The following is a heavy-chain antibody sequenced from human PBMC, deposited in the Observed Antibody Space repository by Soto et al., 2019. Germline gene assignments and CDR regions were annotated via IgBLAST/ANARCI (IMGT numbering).Heavy chain of an antibody. CDR2: INPSGGST. CDR1: GYTFTSYY. J-gene: IGHJ6*02. V-gene: IGHV1-46*01. CDR3: ARDMLYPSSSNGMDV. Sequence: GASVKVSCKASGYTFTSYYMHWVRQAPGQGLEWMGIINPSGGSTSYAHKFQGRVTMTRDTSTSTVYMELSSLRSEDTAVYYCARDMLYPSSSNGMDVWGQGTTVTVSS. D-gene: IGHD6-6*01.